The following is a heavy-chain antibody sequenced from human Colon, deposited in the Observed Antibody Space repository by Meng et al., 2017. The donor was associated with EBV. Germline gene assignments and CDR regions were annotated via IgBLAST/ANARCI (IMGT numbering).Heavy chain of an antibody. Sequence: VQVPEAGPGLVAPSETLSLSCAVAGGSISSVYWWTWVRQSPGKGLEWIGEIYHSGSTNYNPSLKSRVTISVDKSKNQFSLKLTSVTAADTAVYYCARGGYYSFDYWGQRTLVTVSS. V-gene: IGHV4-4*02. D-gene: IGHD5-18*01. CDR1: GGSISSVYW. CDR2: IYHSGST. CDR3: ARGGYYSFDY. J-gene: IGHJ4*02.